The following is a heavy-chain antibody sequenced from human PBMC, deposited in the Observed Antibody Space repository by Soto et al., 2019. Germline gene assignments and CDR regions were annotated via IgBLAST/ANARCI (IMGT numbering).Heavy chain of an antibody. Sequence: QVQLVESGGGLVKPGGSLRLSCAASGFNFKDYYMTWFRQAPGKGLEYVSYISGSGSDTKYADSVKGRFTISRDNAEKPLYLQMNNLGAGDTGVYYCAKPNRMPGRWGQGTLVTVSS. CDR3: AKPNRMPGR. CDR2: ISGSGSDT. J-gene: IGHJ4*02. V-gene: IGHV3-11*05. D-gene: IGHD2-2*01. CDR1: GFNFKDYY.